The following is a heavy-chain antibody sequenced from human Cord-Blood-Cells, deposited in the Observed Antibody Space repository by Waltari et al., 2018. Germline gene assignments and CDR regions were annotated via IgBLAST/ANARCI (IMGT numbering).Heavy chain of an antibody. CDR1: GGSFSGYY. D-gene: IGHD6-19*01. J-gene: IGHJ4*02. CDR3: ASLYSSGWYFDY. CDR2: INHSGST. V-gene: IGHV4-34*01. Sequence: QVQLQQWGAGLLKPSETLSLTCAVYGGSFSGYYWSWLRQPQGKGLEWIGEINHSGSTNYNPSLKSRVTISVDTSKNQFSLTLSSVTAADTAVYYCASLYSSGWYFDYWGQGTLVTVSS.